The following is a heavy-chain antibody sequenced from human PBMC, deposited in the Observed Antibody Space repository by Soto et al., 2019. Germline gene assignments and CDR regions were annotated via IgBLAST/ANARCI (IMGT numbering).Heavy chain of an antibody. D-gene: IGHD2-15*01. J-gene: IGHJ3*02. CDR2: ISGSGGST. Sequence: GGSLRLSCAASGFTFGSYAMSWVRQAPGKGLEWVSAISGSGGSTYYADSVKGRFTISRDNSKNTLYLQMNSLRAEDTAVYYCAKDTARVVVAANDAFDIWGQGTMVTVSS. V-gene: IGHV3-23*01. CDR1: GFTFGSYA. CDR3: AKDTARVVVAANDAFDI.